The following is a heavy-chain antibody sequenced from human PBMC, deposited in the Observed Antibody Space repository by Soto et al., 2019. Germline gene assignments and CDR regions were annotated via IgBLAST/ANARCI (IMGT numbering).Heavy chain of an antibody. CDR2: IRGAGINT. D-gene: IGHD4-4*01. V-gene: IGHV3-23*01. J-gene: IGHJ4*02. Sequence: GWSLRLSCTSSVFTFTRHAMSWLRQAPGKGLEWVSGIRGAGINTYYADSVKGRFTITRDNSKNTLSLRMDSLRDEDTAVYFCARDMDSFAFWGQGTPVTVSS. CDR1: VFTFTRHA. CDR3: ARDMDSFAF.